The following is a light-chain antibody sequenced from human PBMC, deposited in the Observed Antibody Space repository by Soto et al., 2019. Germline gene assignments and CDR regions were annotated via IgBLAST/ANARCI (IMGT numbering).Light chain of an antibody. J-gene: IGKJ1*01. CDR2: GAS. V-gene: IGKV3-20*01. CDR3: QRYGSSTT. CDR1: QTVTNNY. Sequence: IVLTQSPGTKSLSQGDRATLSCRASQTVTNNYLAWYQQRPGQAPRLLIYGASSRATGIPDRFSGSGSGTYFTLTISRLEPEDFAVYYCQRYGSSTTFGQGTKVDI.